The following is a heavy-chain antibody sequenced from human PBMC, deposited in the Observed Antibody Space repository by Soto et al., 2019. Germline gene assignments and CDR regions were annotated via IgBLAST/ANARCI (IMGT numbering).Heavy chain of an antibody. D-gene: IGHD3-3*01. V-gene: IGHV4-31*03. CDR3: ARAVTIFGVVTRFDP. Sequence: QVQLQESGPGLVKPSQTLSLTCTVSGGSISSGGYYWSWIRQHPGKGLEWIGDIYYSGSTYYNPSLKRRVTKSVDTSKNQFALRLSSVTAADTAVYYCARAVTIFGVVTRFDPWGQGTLVTVSS. J-gene: IGHJ5*02. CDR1: GGSISSGGYY. CDR2: IYYSGST.